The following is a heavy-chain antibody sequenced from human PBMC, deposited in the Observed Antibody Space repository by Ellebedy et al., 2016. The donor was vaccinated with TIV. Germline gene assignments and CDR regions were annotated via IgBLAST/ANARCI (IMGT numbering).Heavy chain of an antibody. D-gene: IGHD3-3*01. Sequence: GGSLRLSCAASGFTVSSNYMSWVRQAPGKGLEWVAFINPDGTKKFYVDSVKGRFTISRDNAKNSLYLQMNTLGGEETAVYYCSTVEWYRSDYWGQGTLVTVS. V-gene: IGHV3-7*01. CDR3: STVEWYRSDY. CDR1: GFTVSSNY. CDR2: INPDGTKK. J-gene: IGHJ4*02.